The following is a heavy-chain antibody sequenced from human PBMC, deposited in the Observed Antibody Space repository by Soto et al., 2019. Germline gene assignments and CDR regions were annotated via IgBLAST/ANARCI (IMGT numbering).Heavy chain of an antibody. Sequence: GGSLRLSCAASGFTFSSYAMSWVRQAPGKGLEWVSAISGSGGSTYYADSVKGRFTVSRDNSKNSLYLQMNSLRAEDTAVYYCARVPDLNYCTKTSCLYYFDYWGQGALVTV. CDR1: GFTFSSYA. CDR3: ARVPDLNYCTKTSCLYYFDY. D-gene: IGHD2-8*01. V-gene: IGHV3-23*01. J-gene: IGHJ4*02. CDR2: ISGSGGST.